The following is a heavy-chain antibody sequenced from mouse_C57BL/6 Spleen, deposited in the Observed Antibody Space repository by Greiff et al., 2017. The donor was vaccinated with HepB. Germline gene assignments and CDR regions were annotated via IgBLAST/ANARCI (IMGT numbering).Heavy chain of an antibody. Sequence: EVQGVESGGGLVKPGGSLKLSCAASGFTFSSYAMSWVRQTPEKRLEWVATISDGGSYTYYPDNVKGRFTISRDNAKNNLYLQMSHLKSEDTAMYYCARRHYYGSSPSWFAYWGQGTLVTVSA. CDR3: ARRHYYGSSPSWFAY. CDR1: GFTFSSYA. J-gene: IGHJ3*01. V-gene: IGHV5-4*01. CDR2: ISDGGSYT. D-gene: IGHD1-1*01.